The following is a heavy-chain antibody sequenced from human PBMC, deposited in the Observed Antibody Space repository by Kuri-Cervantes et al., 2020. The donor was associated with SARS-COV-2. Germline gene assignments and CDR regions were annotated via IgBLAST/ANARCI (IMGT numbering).Heavy chain of an antibody. V-gene: IGHV1-69*13. CDR3: ARDCSGTDCYVIVYGLSD. D-gene: IGHD2-2*01. Sequence: SVKVSCKASGYTFTGYYMHWVRQAPGQGLEWMGWIIPMFGTADYAQKFQGRVTVTADESTRTVYMELSSLRSDDTAVYYCARDCSGTDCYVIVYGLSDWGQGTLVTVSS. CDR1: GYTFTGYY. CDR2: IIPMFGTA. J-gene: IGHJ4*02.